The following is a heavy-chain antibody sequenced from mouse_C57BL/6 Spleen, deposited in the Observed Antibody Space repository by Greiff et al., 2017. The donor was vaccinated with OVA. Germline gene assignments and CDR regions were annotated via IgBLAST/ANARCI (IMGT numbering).Heavy chain of an antibody. D-gene: IGHD1-1*01. Sequence: QVQLQQSGPELVKPGASVKISCKASGYAFSSSWMNWVKQRPGKGLEWIGRIYPGDGDTNYNGKFKGKATLTADKASSTAYMQLSSLTSEYSAVYFCARGYYGYWGQGTTLTVSS. CDR3: ARGYYGY. J-gene: IGHJ2*01. CDR1: GYAFSSSW. CDR2: IYPGDGDT. V-gene: IGHV1-82*01.